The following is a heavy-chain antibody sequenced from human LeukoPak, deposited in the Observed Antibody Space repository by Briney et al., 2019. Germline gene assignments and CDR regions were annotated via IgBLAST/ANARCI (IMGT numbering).Heavy chain of an antibody. CDR1: GGSISTSNYY. CDR2: IFYSGST. V-gene: IGHV4-39*07. Sequence: SETLSLTCTVSGGSISTSNYYWGWIRQPPGKGLEWIGNIFYSGSTYYSPSLKSRVTISLDTSRNQFSLKLTSVTAADTAVYYCARYDILTGYWYPGYMDVWGKGSTVTISS. CDR3: ARYDILTGYWYPGYMDV. D-gene: IGHD3-9*01. J-gene: IGHJ6*03.